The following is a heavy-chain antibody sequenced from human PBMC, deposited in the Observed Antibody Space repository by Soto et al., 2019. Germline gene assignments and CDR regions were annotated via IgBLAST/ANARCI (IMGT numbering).Heavy chain of an antibody. CDR2: IIPIFGTA. V-gene: IGHV1-69*12. D-gene: IGHD3-3*01. CDR1: GGTFSSYA. J-gene: IGHJ4*02. CDR3: ARVRVRFLEWLGSEG. Sequence: QVQLVQSGAEVKKPGSSVKVSCKASGGTFSSYAISWVRQAPGQGLEWMGGIIPIFGTANYAQKFQGRVTIAADASTSTAYMELSSLRSEDTAVYYCARVRVRFLEWLGSEGWGQGTLVTVSS.